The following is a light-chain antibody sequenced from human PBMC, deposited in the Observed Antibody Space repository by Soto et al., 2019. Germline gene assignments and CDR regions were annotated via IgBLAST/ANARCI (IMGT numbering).Light chain of an antibody. CDR1: TSNIGAGYD. V-gene: IGLV1-40*01. CDR3: QSYDSSLSVWV. J-gene: IGLJ7*01. CDR2: GNT. Sequence: QSVLTQPPSVSGAPGQRVTISCTGSTSNIGAGYDVHWYHQLPGTAPKLLIYGNTNRPSGVPDRFSGSKSGTSASLAITGLQAEDEADYYCQSYDSSLSVWVFGGGTQLTVL.